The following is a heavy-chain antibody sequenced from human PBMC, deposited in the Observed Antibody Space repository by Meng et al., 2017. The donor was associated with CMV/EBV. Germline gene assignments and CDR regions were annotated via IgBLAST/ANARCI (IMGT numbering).Heavy chain of an antibody. CDR3: ARNYYGSGSWFDP. CDR1: GYPFTSYG. J-gene: IGHJ5*02. Sequence: DQLGQFGAWVKKPGASMQVSCKAPGYPFTSYGISWVWQAPGQGLEWMGWISAYNGNTNYAQKLQGRVTMTTDTSTSTAYMELRSLRSDDTAVYYCARNYYGSGSWFDPWGQGTLVTVSS. V-gene: IGHV1-18*01. CDR2: ISAYNGNT. D-gene: IGHD3-10*01.